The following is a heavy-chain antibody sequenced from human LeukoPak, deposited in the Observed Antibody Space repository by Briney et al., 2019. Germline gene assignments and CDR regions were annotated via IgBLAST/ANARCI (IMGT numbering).Heavy chain of an antibody. J-gene: IGHJ4*02. D-gene: IGHD6-19*01. CDR1: GFTVSSNY. Sequence: PGGSLRLSCAASGFTVSSNYMSWIRQPPGKGLEWIGYIYYSGSTNYNPSLKSRVTISVDTSKNQFSLKLSSVTAADTAVYYCARVKERRAVAGRYFDYWGQGTLVTVSS. CDR2: IYYSGST. V-gene: IGHV4-59*02. CDR3: ARVKERRAVAGRYFDY.